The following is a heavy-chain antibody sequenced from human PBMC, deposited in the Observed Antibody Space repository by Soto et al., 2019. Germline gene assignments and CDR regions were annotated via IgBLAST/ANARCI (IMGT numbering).Heavy chain of an antibody. D-gene: IGHD2-21*01. V-gene: IGHV4-30-4*01. CDR1: GGSISSGDYY. J-gene: IGHJ6*02. Sequence: SETLSLTCSVSGGSISSGDYYWNWIRQPPGKGLEWIGHIYYSGSTYYNPSLKSRVTISVDTSKNQFSLKLSSVTAADTAVYYCAASCVGCGGFNYYGMDVWGQGTTVTVSS. CDR2: IYYSGST. CDR3: AASCVGCGGFNYYGMDV.